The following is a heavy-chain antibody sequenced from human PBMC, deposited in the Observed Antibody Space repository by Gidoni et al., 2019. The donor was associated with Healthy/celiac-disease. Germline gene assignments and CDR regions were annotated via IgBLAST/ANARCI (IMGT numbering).Heavy chain of an antibody. Sequence: EVQLVESGGGVVQPVGSLRLSCAASGFTFSSYSMNWVRQAPGKGLEWVSYLSSSSSTIYYADSVKGRFTISRDNAKNSLYLQMHSLRVEDTAVYYCAGCSSTSCYPYGMDVWGQGTTVTVSS. V-gene: IGHV3-48*01. D-gene: IGHD2-2*01. J-gene: IGHJ6*02. CDR3: AGCSSTSCYPYGMDV. CDR1: GFTFSSYS. CDR2: LSSSSSTI.